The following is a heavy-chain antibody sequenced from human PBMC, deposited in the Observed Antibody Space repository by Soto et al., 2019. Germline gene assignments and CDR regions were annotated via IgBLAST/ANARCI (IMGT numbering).Heavy chain of an antibody. V-gene: IGHV3-74*03. Sequence: EVQLEESRGDLVQPGGSLRLSCAASGFTFSTYWMHWVRQAPGKGLVWVSRINSDGSITTYADSVKGRFTISRDNSKNTLYLQMNSLRAEDTAVYYCARVATGSYSWRESWGQGTLVTVSS. D-gene: IGHD1-26*01. J-gene: IGHJ5*02. CDR1: GFTFSTYW. CDR3: ARVATGSYSWRES. CDR2: INSDGSIT.